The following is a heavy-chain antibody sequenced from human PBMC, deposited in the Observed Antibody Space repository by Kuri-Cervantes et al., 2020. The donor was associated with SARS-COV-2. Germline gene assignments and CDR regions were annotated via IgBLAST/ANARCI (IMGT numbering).Heavy chain of an antibody. CDR2: IIPIFGTA. CDR3: ARDHPDSGSYSH. J-gene: IGHJ4*02. Sequence: SVKVSCKASGYTFTSYDINWVRQAPGQGLEWMGGIIPIFGTANYAQKFQGRVTITADESTSTAYMELSRLRSDDTAVYYCARDHPDSGSYSHWGQGTLVTVSS. CDR1: GYTFTSYD. D-gene: IGHD1-26*01. V-gene: IGHV1-69*13.